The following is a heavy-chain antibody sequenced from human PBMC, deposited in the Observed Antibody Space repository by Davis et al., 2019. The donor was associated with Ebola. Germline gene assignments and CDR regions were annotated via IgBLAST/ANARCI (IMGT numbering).Heavy chain of an antibody. CDR2: IYHSGST. D-gene: IGHD2-15*01. CDR3: ARGQVVWPRFDP. Sequence: MPSETLSLTCAVSGGSISSGGYSWSWIRQPPGKGLEWIGYIYHSGSTYYNPSLKSRVTISVDRSKNQFSLKLSSVTAADTAVYYCARGQVVWPRFDPWGQGTLVTVSS. J-gene: IGHJ5*02. V-gene: IGHV4-30-2*01. CDR1: GGSISSGGYS.